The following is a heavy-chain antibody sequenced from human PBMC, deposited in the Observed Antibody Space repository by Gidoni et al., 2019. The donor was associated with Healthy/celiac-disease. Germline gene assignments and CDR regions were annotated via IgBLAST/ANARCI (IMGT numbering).Heavy chain of an antibody. J-gene: IGHJ6*02. CDR1: GGSISRGGYY. Sequence: QVQLQESGPGLVKPSQTLSLTCTFSGGSISRGGYYWSWIRQHPGKGLEWIGYIYYSGSTYYNPSLKSRVTISVDTSKNQFSLKLSSVTAADTAVYYCARGGNLGYCSGGSCPGTYGMDVWGQGTTVTVSS. D-gene: IGHD2-15*01. V-gene: IGHV4-31*03. CDR2: IYYSGST. CDR3: ARGGNLGYCSGGSCPGTYGMDV.